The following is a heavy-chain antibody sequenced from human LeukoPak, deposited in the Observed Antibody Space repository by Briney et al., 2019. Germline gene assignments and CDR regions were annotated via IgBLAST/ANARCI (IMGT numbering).Heavy chain of an antibody. D-gene: IGHD3-3*01. CDR2: ISAYNGNT. CDR1: GYTFTSYG. CDR3: ARVRYSAIFGVVIDDAFDI. Sequence: VASVKVSCKASGYTFTSYGISWVRQAPGQGLEWMGWISAYNGNTNYAQKLQGRVTMTTDTSTSTAYMELRSLRSDDTAVYYCARVRYSAIFGVVIDDAFDIWGQGTMVTVSS. J-gene: IGHJ3*02. V-gene: IGHV1-18*01.